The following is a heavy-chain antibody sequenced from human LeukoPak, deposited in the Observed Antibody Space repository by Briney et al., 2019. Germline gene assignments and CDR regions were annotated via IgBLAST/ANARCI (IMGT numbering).Heavy chain of an antibody. CDR2: IKSKTDGGTT. J-gene: IGHJ3*02. V-gene: IGHV3-15*07. CDR3: TTAHLFGVDAFDI. D-gene: IGHD3-10*02. Sequence: GGSLRLSCAASGFTFSAYSMNWVRQAPGKGLEWVGRIKSKTDGGTTDYAAPVKGRFTISRDDSKNTLYLQMNSLKTEDTAVYYCTTAHLFGVDAFDIWGQGTMVTVSS. CDR1: GFTFSAYS.